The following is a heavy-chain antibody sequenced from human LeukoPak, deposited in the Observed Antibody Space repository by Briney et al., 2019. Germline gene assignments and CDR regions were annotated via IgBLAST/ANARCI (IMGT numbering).Heavy chain of an antibody. J-gene: IGHJ4*02. Sequence: SETPSLTCTVSGGSISSGDYYWSWIRQPPGKGLEWIGYIYYSGSTYYNPSLKSRVTISVDTSKNQFSLKLSSVTAADTAVYYCARGVPYYDILTGYYTGNFDYWGQGTLVTVSS. CDR3: ARGVPYYDILTGYYTGNFDY. CDR2: IYYSGST. D-gene: IGHD3-9*01. V-gene: IGHV4-30-4*01. CDR1: GGSISSGDYY.